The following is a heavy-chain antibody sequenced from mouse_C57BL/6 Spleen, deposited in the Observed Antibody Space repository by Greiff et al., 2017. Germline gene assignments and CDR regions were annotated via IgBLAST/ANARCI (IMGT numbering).Heavy chain of an antibody. V-gene: IGHV1-4*01. CDR1: GYTFTSYT. Sequence: VQLQQSGAELARPGASVKMSCKASGYTFTSYTMPWVKQRPGKGLEWIGYINPSSGYTKYNQKFKDKATLTADKSSSTAYMQLSSLTSEDSAVYYCARGDYDYDEGYFDYWGQGTTLTVSS. CDR2: INPSSGYT. CDR3: ARGDYDYDEGYFDY. D-gene: IGHD2-4*01. J-gene: IGHJ2*01.